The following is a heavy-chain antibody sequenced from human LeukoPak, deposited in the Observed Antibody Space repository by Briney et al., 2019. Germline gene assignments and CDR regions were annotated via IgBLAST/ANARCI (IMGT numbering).Heavy chain of an antibody. CDR3: AGIRDGYNFLAWYFDL. D-gene: IGHD5-24*01. J-gene: IGHJ2*01. V-gene: IGHV4-61*10. CDR1: GGSISSGSYY. CDR2: IYYSGST. Sequence: PSQTLSLTCTVSGGSISSGSYYWSWIRQPAGKGLERIGYIYYSGSTNYNPSLKSRVTISVDTSKNQFSLKLSSVTAADTAVYYCAGIRDGYNFLAWYFDLWGRGTLVTVSS.